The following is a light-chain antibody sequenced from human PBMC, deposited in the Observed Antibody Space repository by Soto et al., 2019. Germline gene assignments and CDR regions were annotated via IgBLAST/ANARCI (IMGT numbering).Light chain of an antibody. CDR3: SSYTSSGTLV. Sequence: QSVLTQPASVSGSPGQSITISCTGTSSDVGGYNYVSWYQHHPGKAPKLMIYDVSNRPSGVSNRFSGSKSGNTASLTISVLQAEDEADYYCSSYTSSGTLVFGTGTKLTVL. V-gene: IGLV2-14*03. J-gene: IGLJ1*01. CDR1: SSDVGGYNY. CDR2: DVS.